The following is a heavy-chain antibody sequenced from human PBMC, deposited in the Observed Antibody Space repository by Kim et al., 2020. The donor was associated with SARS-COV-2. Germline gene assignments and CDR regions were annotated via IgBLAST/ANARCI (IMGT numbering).Heavy chain of an antibody. CDR1: GFTFRMYG. Sequence: GGSLRLSCAASGFTFRMYGVHLVRQAPGKGLEWVTVISYDGSNKYYADSVKGRFTISRDNPKNTVYLQMDSLRAEDTAVYYCAKDRRYGDYVMGSVFDYWGQGALVAVSS. CDR3: AKDRRYGDYVMGSVFDY. V-gene: IGHV3-30*18. J-gene: IGHJ4*02. D-gene: IGHD4-17*01. CDR2: ISYDGSNK.